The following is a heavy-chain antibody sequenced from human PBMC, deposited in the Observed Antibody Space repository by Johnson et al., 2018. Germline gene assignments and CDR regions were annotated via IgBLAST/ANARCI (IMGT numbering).Heavy chain of an antibody. Sequence: VQLQESGGGLVKPGGSLRLSCAASEFTFSSYSMNWVRQAPGKGLEWVAFISSSGSYKYYADSLKGRFTISRDNAKNSLYLQMNRLRDEDRAVYYCARDDVAGSGTPDGFEIWGQGTMVTVSS. J-gene: IGHJ3*02. V-gene: IGHV3-21*01. CDR1: EFTFSSYS. D-gene: IGHD3-10*01. CDR2: ISSSGSYK. CDR3: ARDDVAGSGTPDGFEI.